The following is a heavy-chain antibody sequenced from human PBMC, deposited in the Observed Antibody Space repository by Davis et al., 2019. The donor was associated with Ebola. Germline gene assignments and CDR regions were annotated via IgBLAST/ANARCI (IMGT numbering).Heavy chain of an antibody. CDR1: GFAFNTYA. D-gene: IGHD1-14*01. V-gene: IGHV3-23*01. CDR3: AASAGTVGKFDY. J-gene: IGHJ4*01. CDR2: ISGSDAGT. Sequence: GESLKISCAASGFAFNTYAMTWVRQPPGKGLNWVSTISGSDAGTYYADSVKGRFTISRDNSKNMLYLQMNSLRAEDTAVYYCAASAGTVGKFDYWGQGTLVTVSS.